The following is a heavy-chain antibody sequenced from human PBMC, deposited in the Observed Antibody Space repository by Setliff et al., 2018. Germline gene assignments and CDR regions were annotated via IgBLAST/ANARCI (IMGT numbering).Heavy chain of an antibody. CDR3: AKEQWLDPPGYYYMDV. V-gene: IGHV4-38-2*02. D-gene: IGHD6-19*01. CDR1: GYSISSGYI. Sequence: SETLSLTCTLSGYSISSGYIWCWIRQPPGKGLEWVGNIGHTGSIIYNPSLKSRLTISRDTSKNQVSLKLNSVTAADMAVYYCAKEQWLDPPGYYYMDVWAKGTTVTVSS. CDR2: IGHTGSI. J-gene: IGHJ6*03.